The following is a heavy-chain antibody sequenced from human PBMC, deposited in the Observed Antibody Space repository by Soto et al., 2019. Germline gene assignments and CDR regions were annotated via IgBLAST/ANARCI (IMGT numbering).Heavy chain of an antibody. CDR1: GYTFTGYY. Sequence: QVQLVQSGAEVKKPGASVKVSCKASGYTFTGYYMHWVRQAPGQGLEWMGWINPNSGGTNYAQKFQGRVTMTRDTSISTAYMELSRLRSDDTAVYYCARGRGYYDSSGYYYEYYYYGMDVWGQGTTVTVSS. CDR3: ARGRGYYDSSGYYYEYYYYGMDV. D-gene: IGHD3-22*01. J-gene: IGHJ6*02. CDR2: INPNSGGT. V-gene: IGHV1-2*02.